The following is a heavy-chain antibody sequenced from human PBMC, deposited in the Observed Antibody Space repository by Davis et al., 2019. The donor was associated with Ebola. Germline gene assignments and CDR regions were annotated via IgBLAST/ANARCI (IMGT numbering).Heavy chain of an antibody. J-gene: IGHJ4*02. CDR2: IWNDGNYK. CDR1: GFTFSSYS. D-gene: IGHD4-17*01. CDR3: ARESWGYGDYSWDY. Sequence: PGGSLRLSCAASGFTFSSYSMNWVRQAPGKGLEWVAVIWNDGNYKYYADSVKGRFTISRDNSKNTLYLQMNSLRAEDTAVYYCARESWGYGDYSWDYWGRGTLVTVSS. V-gene: IGHV3-33*08.